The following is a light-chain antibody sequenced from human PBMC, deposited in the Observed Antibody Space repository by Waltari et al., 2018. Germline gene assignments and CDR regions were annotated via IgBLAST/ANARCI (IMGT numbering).Light chain of an antibody. CDR2: TDN. CDR1: RSNIATNS. V-gene: IGLV1-44*01. J-gene: IGLJ3*02. Sequence: QSVLTQPPSVSGTPGQTITISCSGSRSNIATNSVMWYQQFPGTAPKLLIYTDNQRPSGVPDRFSGSKSGTSASLAISGLQSDDEADYYCASWDDSLNGHWLFGGGTKLTVL. CDR3: ASWDDSLNGHWL.